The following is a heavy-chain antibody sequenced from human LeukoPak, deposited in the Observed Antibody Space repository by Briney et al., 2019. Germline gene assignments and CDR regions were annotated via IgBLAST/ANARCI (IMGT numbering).Heavy chain of an antibody. J-gene: IGHJ4*02. Sequence: ASAKPSCEASGSSFNKYGFSWVRQAPGQGPEWMGWISTNDYRTNCAQNFQARVTLTTDTSTTTAYMELTSLTSDDTAVYYCARDPSNTVGRYIYFDYWGQGTLVTVSS. CDR3: ARDPSNTVGRYIYFDY. CDR2: ISTNDYRT. D-gene: IGHD6-19*01. V-gene: IGHV1-18*01. CDR1: GSSFNKYG.